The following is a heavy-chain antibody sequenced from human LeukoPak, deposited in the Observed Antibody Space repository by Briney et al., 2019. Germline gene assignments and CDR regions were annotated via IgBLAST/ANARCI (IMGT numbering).Heavy chain of an antibody. CDR2: INHSGST. J-gene: IGHJ2*01. CDR1: GGSFSGYY. CDR3: ARERTMRYFDL. V-gene: IGHV4-34*01. D-gene: IGHD3-22*01. Sequence: PSETLSLTCAVYGGSFSGYYWSWIRQPPGKGLEWIGEINHSGSTNYNPSLKSRVTISVDTSKDQFSLKLSFVTAADTAVYYCARERTMRYFDLWGRGTLVTVSS.